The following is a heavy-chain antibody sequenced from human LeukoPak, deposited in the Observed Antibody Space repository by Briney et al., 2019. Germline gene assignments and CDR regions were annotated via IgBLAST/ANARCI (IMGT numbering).Heavy chain of an antibody. CDR2: IKQDGSEK. V-gene: IGHV3-7*01. Sequence: GGSLRLSCAASGFTFSSYWMSWVRQAPGKGLEWVANIKQDGSEKYYVDSVKGRFTISRDNAKNSLYLQMNSLRAEDTAVYYCARDKTPEGYCSGGSCYSIDFYYYYYMDVWGKGTTVTISS. J-gene: IGHJ6*03. D-gene: IGHD2-15*01. CDR1: GFTFSSYW. CDR3: ARDKTPEGYCSGGSCYSIDFYYYYYMDV.